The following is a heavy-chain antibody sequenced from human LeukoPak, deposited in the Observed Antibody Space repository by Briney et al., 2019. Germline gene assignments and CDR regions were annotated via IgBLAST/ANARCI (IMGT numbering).Heavy chain of an antibody. J-gene: IGHJ5*02. Sequence: GASVKVSCKASGYTFTSHGISWVRQAPGQGPEWMGWMSTKNGNIKYAQKFQGRLTMTEDTSTDTAYMELTSLRSEDTAVYYCARVGDDSSVYYYGWFDPWGQGTLVTVSS. CDR3: ARVGDDSSVYYYGWFDP. V-gene: IGHV1-18*01. CDR2: MSTKNGNI. CDR1: GYTFTSHG. D-gene: IGHD3-22*01.